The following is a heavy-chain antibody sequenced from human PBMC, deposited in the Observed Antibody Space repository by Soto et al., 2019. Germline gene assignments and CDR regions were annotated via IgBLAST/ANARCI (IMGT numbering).Heavy chain of an antibody. CDR3: ASSPGYSSGWLVY. CDR2: ISSSSSYI. J-gene: IGHJ4*02. Sequence: ESGGGLVKPGGSLRLSCAASGFTFSSYSMNWVRQAPGKGLEWVSSISSSSSYIYYADSVKGRFTISRDNAKNSLYLQMNSLRAEDTAVYYCASSPGYSSGWLVYWGQGTLVTVSS. V-gene: IGHV3-21*01. CDR1: GFTFSSYS. D-gene: IGHD6-19*01.